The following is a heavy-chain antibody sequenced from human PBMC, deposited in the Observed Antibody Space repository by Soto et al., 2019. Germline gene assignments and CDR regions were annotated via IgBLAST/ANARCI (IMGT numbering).Heavy chain of an antibody. CDR2: IIPIFGTA. D-gene: IGHD4-17*01. J-gene: IGHJ6*02. V-gene: IGHV1-69*13. CDR1: GGTFSSYA. CDR3: ARGLRYWTWTPGMDV. Sequence: SVKVSCKASGGTFSSYAISWVRQAPGQGLEWMGGIIPIFGTANYAQKFQGRVTITADESTSTAYMELSSLRSEDTAVYYCARGLRYWTWTPGMDVWGQGTTVTVSS.